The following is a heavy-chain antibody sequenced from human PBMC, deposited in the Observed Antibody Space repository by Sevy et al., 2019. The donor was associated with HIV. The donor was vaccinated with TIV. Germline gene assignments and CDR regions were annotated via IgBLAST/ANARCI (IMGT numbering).Heavy chain of an antibody. CDR2: IGYDGSNK. V-gene: IGHV3-33*01. CDR1: GFTPSTYG. Sequence: GGSLRLSCAASGFTPSTYGMHWVRQAPGKGLEWVAVIGYDGSNKYYADSVKGRFTISRDNSKNTLFLQMDSLRAEDPAVYYCARDPRKYGDYLLAYFDSWGQGTLVTVSS. D-gene: IGHD4-17*01. J-gene: IGHJ4*02. CDR3: ARDPRKYGDYLLAYFDS.